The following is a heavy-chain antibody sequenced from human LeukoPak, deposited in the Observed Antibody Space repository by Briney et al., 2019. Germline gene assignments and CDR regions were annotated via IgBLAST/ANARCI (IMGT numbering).Heavy chain of an antibody. Sequence: GGSLRLSCAASGFTLSSYSMNWVRQAPGKGLEWVSFISSSDSYIYYADSVKGRFTISRDNAKNSLYLQMNSLRAEDTAVYYCARDRDWSVLYDASDIWGQGSMVTVSS. V-gene: IGHV3-21*01. CDR2: ISSSDSYI. D-gene: IGHD3/OR15-3a*01. CDR1: GFTLSSYS. J-gene: IGHJ3*02. CDR3: ARDRDWSVLYDASDI.